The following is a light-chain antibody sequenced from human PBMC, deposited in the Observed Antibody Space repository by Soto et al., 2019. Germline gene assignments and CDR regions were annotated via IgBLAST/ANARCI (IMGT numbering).Light chain of an antibody. CDR3: QQSYSTPLS. CDR1: QSISSY. CDR2: AAS. Sequence: DIQMTQSPSSLSASVGDRVTITCRASQSISSYLNWYQQKPGKAPKLLIYAASSLESEVPSRFSGSGSGTEFTLTISSLQPEDFATYYCQQSYSTPLSFGHGTKVEIK. J-gene: IGKJ1*01. V-gene: IGKV1-39*01.